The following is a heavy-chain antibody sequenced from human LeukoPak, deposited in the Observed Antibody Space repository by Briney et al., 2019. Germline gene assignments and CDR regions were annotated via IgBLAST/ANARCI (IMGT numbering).Heavy chain of an antibody. V-gene: IGHV4-59*01. CDR3: ARGITIFGVVIPRYFDY. CDR1: GGSISSYY. D-gene: IGHD3-3*01. J-gene: IGHJ4*02. CDR2: IYYSGST. Sequence: PSETLSLTCTVSGGSISSYYWSWIRQFPGKGLEWIGCIYYSGSTNYNPSLKSRVTISVDTSRNQFSLKLSSMTAADTAVYYCARGITIFGVVIPRYFDYWGQGTLVTVSS.